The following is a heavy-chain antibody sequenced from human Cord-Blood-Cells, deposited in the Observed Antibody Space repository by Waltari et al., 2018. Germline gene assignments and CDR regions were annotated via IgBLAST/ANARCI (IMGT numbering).Heavy chain of an antibody. V-gene: IGHV1-24*01. J-gene: IGHJ3*02. CDR3: ATSLGRYIDAFDI. CDR2: FDPEDGET. CDR1: GYNLTALS. D-gene: IGHD3-16*01. Sequence: VELVQAGLEVNKPRASVKVSCQVAGYNLTALSMHWVRQAPGKGLEWMGGFDPEDGETIYAQKFQGRVTMTEDTSTDTAYMELSSLRSEDTAVYYCATSLGRYIDAFDIWGQGTMVTVSS.